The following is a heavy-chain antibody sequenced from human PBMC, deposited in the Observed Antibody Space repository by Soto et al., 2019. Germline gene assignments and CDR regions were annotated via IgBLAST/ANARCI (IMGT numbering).Heavy chain of an antibody. CDR2: ISGGGDAT. J-gene: IGHJ2*01. CDR1: GFTFSGYA. D-gene: IGHD3-10*01. V-gene: IGHV3-23*01. CDR3: ARKVAGSTGRPDLWYFDL. Sequence: EVQLLDSGGGLVQPGGSLRLSCAASGFTFSGYALTWVRQAPGKGLEWVSAISGGGDATFYADSVKGRFTISRDNSKHTLYLQSNTLRAEDTAIYYCARKVAGSTGRPDLWYFDLWGRGNLVTVSS.